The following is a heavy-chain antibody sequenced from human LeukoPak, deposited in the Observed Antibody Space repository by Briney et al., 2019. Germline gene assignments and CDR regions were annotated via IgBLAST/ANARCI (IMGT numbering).Heavy chain of an antibody. CDR1: GFTFSNAW. J-gene: IGHJ4*02. CDR2: IKTKTGGGTT. V-gene: IGHV3-15*01. CDR3: VSQYFDY. Sequence: GGSLRLSCAASGFTFSNAWMNWVRQAPGKGLEWVARIKTKTGGGTTDYAAPVKGRFTISRDDSKNTVYLQMNSLKTEDTAVYYCVSQYFDYWGQGTLVTVSS.